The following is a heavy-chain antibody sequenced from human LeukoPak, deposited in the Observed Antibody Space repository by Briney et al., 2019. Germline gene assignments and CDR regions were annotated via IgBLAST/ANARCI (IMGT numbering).Heavy chain of an antibody. D-gene: IGHD2-2*01. J-gene: IGHJ4*02. CDR3: ARAPIVVVPTRRPTYLDY. V-gene: IGHV3-7*01. Sequence: GGPLRLSCAASGFSFSKYAMHWVRQAPGKGLEWMANINQDAGEKYYVDSVKGRFTISRDNAKNSLYLQMNSLRAEDTAVYYCARAPIVVVPTRRPTYLDYWGQGTLVTVSS. CDR2: INQDAGEK. CDR1: GFSFSKYA.